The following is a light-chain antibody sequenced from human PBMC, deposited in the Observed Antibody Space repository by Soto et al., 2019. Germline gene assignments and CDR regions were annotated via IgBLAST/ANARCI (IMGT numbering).Light chain of an antibody. CDR1: QSISSY. CDR2: AAS. V-gene: IGKV1-39*01. Sequence: DIQMTQSPSSLSASVGDRVTITCRASQSISSYLNWYQHKPGKAPKLLIYAASSFQSRVPSRYSGSESGTDLTLTISSLQPEDFATYYCQQTYSAPLTFGGGTKVDIK. CDR3: QQTYSAPLT. J-gene: IGKJ4*01.